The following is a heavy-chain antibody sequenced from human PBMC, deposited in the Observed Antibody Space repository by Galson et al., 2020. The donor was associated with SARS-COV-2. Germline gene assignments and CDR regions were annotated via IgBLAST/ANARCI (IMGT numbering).Heavy chain of an antibody. J-gene: IGHJ4*02. CDR2: IKRISDGGTT. D-gene: IGHD3-22*01. V-gene: IGHV3-15*07. Sequence: GGSLRLSCVASGLPFTNAWMNWVRQAPGKGLEWVGRIKRISDGGTTDYAAPVKGRFTISRDDSKKTVYLQINSVKAEDTAVYFCTTADDSSGKYYWGQGVLGTVSS. CDR3: TTADDSSGKYY. CDR1: GLPFTNAW.